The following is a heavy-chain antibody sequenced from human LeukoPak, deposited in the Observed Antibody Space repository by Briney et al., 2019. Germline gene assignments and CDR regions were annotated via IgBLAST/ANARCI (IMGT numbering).Heavy chain of an antibody. J-gene: IGHJ1*01. CDR1: GGTFSSYA. CDR2: IIPIFGTA. V-gene: IGHV1-69*13. Sequence: ASVKVSCKASGGTFSSYAISWVRQAPGQGLEWMGGIIPIFGTANYAQKFQGRVTITADESTSTAYMELSSLRSEDTAVYHCAREGVVVPAARHWGQGTLVTVSS. CDR3: AREGVVVPAARH. D-gene: IGHD2-2*01.